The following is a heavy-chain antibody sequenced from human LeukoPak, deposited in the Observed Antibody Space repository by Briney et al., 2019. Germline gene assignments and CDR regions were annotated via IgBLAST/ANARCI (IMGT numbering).Heavy chain of an antibody. CDR2: INPNSGGT. J-gene: IGHJ5*02. CDR3: ARVRITMIVVAQP. V-gene: IGHV1-2*02. Sequence: ASVKVSCKASGYTFTGYYMHWVRQAPGQGLEWMGWINPNSGGTNYAQKFQGRVTMTRDTSISTAYMELSRLRSDDTAVYYCARVRITMIVVAQPWGQGTLVTVSS. D-gene: IGHD3-22*01. CDR1: GYTFTGYY.